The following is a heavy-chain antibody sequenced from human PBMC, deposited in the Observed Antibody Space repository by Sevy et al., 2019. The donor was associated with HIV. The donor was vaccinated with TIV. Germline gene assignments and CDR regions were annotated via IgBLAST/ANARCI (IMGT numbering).Heavy chain of an antibody. V-gene: IGHV4-31*03. CDR1: GGSISSGGYY. D-gene: IGHD3-10*01. J-gene: IGHJ3*02. CDR2: IYYSGST. Sequence: SETLSLTCTVSGGSISSGGYYWSWIRQHPGKGLEWIGYIYYSGSTYYNPSLKSRVTISVDTSKNQFSLKLSSVTAADTAVYYCARDPRVGSGSTTRAFDIWGQGTMVTVSS. CDR3: ARDPRVGSGSTTRAFDI.